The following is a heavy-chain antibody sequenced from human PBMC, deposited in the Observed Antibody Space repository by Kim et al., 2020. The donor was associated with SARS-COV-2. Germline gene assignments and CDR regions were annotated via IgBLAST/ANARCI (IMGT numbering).Heavy chain of an antibody. Sequence: DSAMGRFTITRDNTKNTMYRQKNSRRAEDTAVYYCARPMYSVSYSHLLDYWGQGTLVTVSS. D-gene: IGHD1-26*01. CDR3: ARPMYSVSYSHLLDY. J-gene: IGHJ4*02. V-gene: IGHV3-30*14.